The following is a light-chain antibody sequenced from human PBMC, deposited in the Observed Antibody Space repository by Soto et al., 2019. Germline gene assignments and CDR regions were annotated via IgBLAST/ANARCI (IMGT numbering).Light chain of an antibody. Sequence: QSALTQPASVSGSPGQSITISCTGTSSDVGGYNYVSWYQHHPGKAPKLIMYDVSNRPSGVSNRFSGSKSGNTASLTISGLQPEDEADYYCSSYTTSNTRQIVFGTGTKVTV. CDR2: DVS. V-gene: IGLV2-14*03. J-gene: IGLJ1*01. CDR1: SSDVGGYNY. CDR3: SSYTTSNTRQIV.